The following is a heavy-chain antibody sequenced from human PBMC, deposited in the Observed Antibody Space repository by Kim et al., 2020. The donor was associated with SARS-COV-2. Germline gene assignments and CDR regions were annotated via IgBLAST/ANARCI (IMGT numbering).Heavy chain of an antibody. CDR3: ARGGGIAAAHDY. V-gene: IGHV3-30*04. Sequence: GGSLRLSCAASGFTFSSYAMHWVRQAPGKGLEWVAVISYDGSNKYYADSVKGRFTISRDNSKNTLYLQMNSLRAEDTAVYYCARGGGIAAAHDYWGQGTLVTVSS. CDR1: GFTFSSYA. CDR2: ISYDGSNK. D-gene: IGHD6-13*01. J-gene: IGHJ4*02.